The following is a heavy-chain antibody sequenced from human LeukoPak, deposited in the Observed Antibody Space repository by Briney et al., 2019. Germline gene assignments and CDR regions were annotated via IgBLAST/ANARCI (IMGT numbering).Heavy chain of an antibody. CDR1: GFTVSVYY. CDR3: ARFYDSSTYYSGVDY. Sequence: GGPLRLSLPASGFTVSVYYMIWVGQAPGKRPEWLSYISYDISDTNYADSVKGRFTISRDNAKKSLYLQMNSLRAEDTAIYYCARFYDSSTYYSGVDYWGQGTLVTVSS. V-gene: IGHV3-11*03. D-gene: IGHD3-22*01. CDR2: ISYDISDT. J-gene: IGHJ4*02.